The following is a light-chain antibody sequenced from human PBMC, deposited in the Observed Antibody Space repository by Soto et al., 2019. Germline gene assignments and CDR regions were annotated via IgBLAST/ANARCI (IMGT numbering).Light chain of an antibody. CDR1: QIISRR. J-gene: IGKJ1*01. Sequence: DIQMTQSPSTLSASVGDRVTITCRASQIISRRLAWYQQKPGKAPKVLIWDDSTFQSEVPSRVSGSGSGTEFARTNSSLSPDDFATYYGQQDGGYSTWTFSQGTKVEVK. CDR2: DDS. CDR3: QQDGGYSTWT. V-gene: IGKV1-5*01.